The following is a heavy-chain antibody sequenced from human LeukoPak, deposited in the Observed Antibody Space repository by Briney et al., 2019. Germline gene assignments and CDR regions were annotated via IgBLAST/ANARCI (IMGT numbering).Heavy chain of an antibody. D-gene: IGHD3-9*01. J-gene: IGHJ4*02. CDR3: TRGYDVLTGLSYFDY. CDR2: IRSKPYGGTT. V-gene: IGHV3-49*03. Sequence: GGXLRLSCTASGFTFGDYAMSWFRQAPGKGLEGVGFIRSKPYGGTTEYAASVKGRFTISRDDSKTIAYLQMNSPKTEDTAVYYCTRGYDVLTGLSYFDYWGQGALVTVSS. CDR1: GFTFGDYA.